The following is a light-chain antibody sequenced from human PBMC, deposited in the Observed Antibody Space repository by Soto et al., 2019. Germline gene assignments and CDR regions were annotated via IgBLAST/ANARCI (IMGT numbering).Light chain of an antibody. Sequence: QSALTQPRSVSGSPGQSVTISCTGTSSDVGGWTYVSWYQHHPVKAPKLMIYDVNKRPSGVPDRFSGSKSGNTASLTISGLQAEDEADYYCCSYAGTYTYVFGTGTKLTVL. V-gene: IGLV2-11*01. CDR3: CSYAGTYTYV. J-gene: IGLJ1*01. CDR1: SSDVGGWTY. CDR2: DVN.